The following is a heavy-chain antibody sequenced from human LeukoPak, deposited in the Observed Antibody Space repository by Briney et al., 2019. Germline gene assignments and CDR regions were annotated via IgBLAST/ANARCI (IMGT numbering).Heavy chain of an antibody. V-gene: IGHV4-59*01. CDR1: GGSISSYY. Sequence: PSETLSLTCTVSGGSISSYYWSWIRQPPGKGLEWIGYIYYSGSTNYNPSLKSRVTVSVDTSKNQFSLKLSSVTAADTAVYYCARSIAAAGSPYYFDYWGQGTLVTVSS. CDR2: IYYSGST. J-gene: IGHJ4*02. CDR3: ARSIAAAGSPYYFDY. D-gene: IGHD6-13*01.